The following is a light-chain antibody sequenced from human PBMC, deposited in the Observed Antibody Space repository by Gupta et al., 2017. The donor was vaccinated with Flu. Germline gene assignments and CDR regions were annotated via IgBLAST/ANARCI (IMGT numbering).Light chain of an antibody. CDR3: SSYSATGALAL. Sequence: QSALTQPASVSGSAGQSINIPCCGSSSDSGSYDYFSWYQQSPGRAPKLMIYDVSNRPSGIPDRFSGSKSGNTASLTISGLQAEEEADYYCSSYSATGALALFGGGTKVTVL. CDR2: DVS. CDR1: SSDSGSYDY. J-gene: IGLJ2*01. V-gene: IGLV2-14*01.